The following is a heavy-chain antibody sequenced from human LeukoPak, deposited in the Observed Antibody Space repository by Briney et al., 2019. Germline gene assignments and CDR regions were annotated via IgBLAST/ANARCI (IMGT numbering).Heavy chain of an antibody. CDR2: INHSGST. V-gene: IGHV4-34*01. CDR3: ARACSGGSCYRDAFDI. Sequence: SETLSLTCAVYGGSFSGYYWSWIRQPPGKGLEWIGEINHSGSTNYNPSLKSRVTISVDTSKNQFSLKLSSVTAADTAVYYCARACSGGSCYRDAFDIWGQGTMVTVSS. CDR1: GGSFSGYY. D-gene: IGHD2-15*01. J-gene: IGHJ3*02.